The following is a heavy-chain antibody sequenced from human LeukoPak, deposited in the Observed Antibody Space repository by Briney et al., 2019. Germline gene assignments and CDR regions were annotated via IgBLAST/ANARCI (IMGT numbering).Heavy chain of an antibody. CDR2: IIPIFGTA. CDR3: ARVVGLTGYSSTWYSGYYYYLDV. Sequence: SVKVSCKASGGTFSSYAISWVRQAPGQGLEWMGGIIPIFGTANYAQKFQDRVTITADKSTSTAYMELSSLRSEDTAVYYCARVVGLTGYSSTWYSGYYYYLDVWGKATPVTVSS. J-gene: IGHJ6*03. CDR1: GGTFSSYA. V-gene: IGHV1-69*06. D-gene: IGHD6-13*01.